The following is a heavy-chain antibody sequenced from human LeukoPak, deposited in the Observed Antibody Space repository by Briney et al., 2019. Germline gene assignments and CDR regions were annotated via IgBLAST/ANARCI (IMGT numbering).Heavy chain of an antibody. CDR3: ARGGSTPGPNCFDP. CDR2: IKQDGSEK. D-gene: IGHD2-15*01. Sequence: PGGSLRLSCAASGFTFSSYWMSWVRQAPGKGLEWVANIKQDGSEKYYVASVKGRFTISRENAKQSLYLQMNSLRAEDTAVYYCARGGSTPGPNCFDPWGHGTLVTVSS. V-gene: IGHV3-7*01. J-gene: IGHJ5*02. CDR1: GFTFSSYW.